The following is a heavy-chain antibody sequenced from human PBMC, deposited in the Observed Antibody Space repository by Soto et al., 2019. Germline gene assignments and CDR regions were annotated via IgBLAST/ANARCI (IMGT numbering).Heavy chain of an antibody. CDR3: ARDYYDFWSGYFHPTFDY. J-gene: IGHJ4*02. Sequence: QVQLVQSGAEVKKPGASVKVSCKASGYTFTSYGISWVRQAPGQGLEWMGWISAYNGNTNYAQKLQGRVTMTTDTSTSTAYMELRSLRSDDTAVYYCARDYYDFWSGYFHPTFDYWGQGTLVTVSS. D-gene: IGHD3-3*01. CDR2: ISAYNGNT. CDR1: GYTFTSYG. V-gene: IGHV1-18*01.